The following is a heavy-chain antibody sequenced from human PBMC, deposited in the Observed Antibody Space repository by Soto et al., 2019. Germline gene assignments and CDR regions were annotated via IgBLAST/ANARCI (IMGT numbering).Heavy chain of an antibody. D-gene: IGHD3-3*01. J-gene: IGHJ4*02. CDR1: GYTFTSYG. V-gene: IGHV1-18*01. Sequence: QVQLVQSGAELKKPGASVKVSCKASGYTFTSYGISWVRQAPGQGLEWMGWISAYDGDTNYAQRLQGRVTMTTDTSTGTAYMELRSLRSDDTAVYYCARAYDFWSGYPEFDYWGQGTLVTVSS. CDR3: ARAYDFWSGYPEFDY. CDR2: ISAYDGDT.